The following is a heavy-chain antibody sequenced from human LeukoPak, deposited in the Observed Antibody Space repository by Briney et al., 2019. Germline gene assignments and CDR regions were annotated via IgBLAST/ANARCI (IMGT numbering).Heavy chain of an antibody. CDR2: IYTSGRT. V-gene: IGHV4-4*07. D-gene: IGHD6-19*01. CDR3: ARGQWLGEEYFQH. J-gene: IGHJ1*01. CDR1: GGSISNYY. Sequence: PSETLSVTCTVSGGSISNYYWNWIRQPAGKGLEWIGRIYTSGRTKYNPSLKSRVTMSVDTSKNQFSLKLSSVTAADTAVYYCARGQWLGEEYFQHWGQGTLVTVSS.